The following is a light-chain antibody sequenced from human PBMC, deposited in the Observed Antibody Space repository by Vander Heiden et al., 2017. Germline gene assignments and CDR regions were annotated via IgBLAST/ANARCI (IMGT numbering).Light chain of an antibody. Sequence: DIQMTQSPSSLSASIGDRITISCRASQIIHGYLNWYQQKPGNVPKLLLYQTSTLQSGVPSRFSGSGRGTEFTLTITSLQPEDFATYYCQQSYNTPHTFGQGTNLEIK. CDR1: QIIHGY. CDR3: QQSYNTPHT. V-gene: IGKV1-39*01. CDR2: QTS. J-gene: IGKJ2*01.